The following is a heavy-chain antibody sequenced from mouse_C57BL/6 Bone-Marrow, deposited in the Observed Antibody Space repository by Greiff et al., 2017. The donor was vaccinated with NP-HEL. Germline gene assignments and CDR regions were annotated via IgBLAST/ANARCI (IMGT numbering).Heavy chain of an antibody. Sequence: DVQLVESGEGLVKPGGSLKLSCAASGFTFSSYAMSWVRQTPEKRLEWVAYISSGGDYIYYADTVKGRFTISRDNARNTLYLQLSSLKSEDTAMYYCTRDLDSNYPYWYFDVWGTGTTVTVSS. D-gene: IGHD2-5*01. CDR2: ISSGGDYI. J-gene: IGHJ1*03. CDR1: GFTFSSYA. V-gene: IGHV5-9-1*02. CDR3: TRDLDSNYPYWYFDV.